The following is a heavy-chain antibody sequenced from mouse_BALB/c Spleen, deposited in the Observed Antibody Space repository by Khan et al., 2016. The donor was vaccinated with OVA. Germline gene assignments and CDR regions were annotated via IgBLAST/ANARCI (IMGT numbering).Heavy chain of an antibody. V-gene: IGHV9-3-1*01. Sequence: QIQLVQSGPEVKKPGETVKISCKASGYSFTNYGMNWVRQAPGKGLKWMGWINTYTGEPTYADDFTGRFAFSLETSASTAYLQINNLKNEDTATFFYASGGYRYLDFWGAGTTVTGSS. D-gene: IGHD1-1*02. J-gene: IGHJ1*01. CDR3: ASGGYRYLDF. CDR2: INTYTGEP. CDR1: GYSFTNYG.